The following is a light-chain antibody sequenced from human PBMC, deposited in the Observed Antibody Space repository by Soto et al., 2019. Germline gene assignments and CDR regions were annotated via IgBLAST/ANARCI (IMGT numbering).Light chain of an antibody. CDR2: EVS. J-gene: IGLJ1*01. CDR3: GSWAGRNTFFF. CDR1: TTDVGSYNL. Sequence: QSALTQPASVSGSPGQSITISCTGTTTDVGSYNLVSWYQQHPGRAPKLMIYEVSRRPSGVSNRFSGSKSGNTASLTISGLQAEDEAVYYCGSWAGRNTFFFFGTGTKVTVL. V-gene: IGLV2-23*02.